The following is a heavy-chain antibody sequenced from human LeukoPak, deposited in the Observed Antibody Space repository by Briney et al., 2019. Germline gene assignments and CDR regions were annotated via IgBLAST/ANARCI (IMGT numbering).Heavy chain of an antibody. CDR2: IYHSGST. D-gene: IGHD6-13*01. CDR3: ARDRGRGLGRIVATGYFDY. J-gene: IGHJ4*02. Sequence: SETLSLTCTVSGGSISSGSYYWSWIRQPPGKGLEWIGSIYHSGSTYYNPSLKSRVTISADTSKNQFSLKLSSVTAADTAVYHCARDRGRGLGRIVATGYFDYWGQGTLVIVCS. V-gene: IGHV4-39*07. CDR1: GGSISSGSYY.